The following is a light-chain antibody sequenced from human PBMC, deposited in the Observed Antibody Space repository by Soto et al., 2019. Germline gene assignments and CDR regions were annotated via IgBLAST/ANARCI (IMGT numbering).Light chain of an antibody. CDR2: AAS. CDR3: LKHNTYPYT. J-gene: IGKJ2*01. Sequence: DIQMTQSPSSLSASVGDRVTITCRASQGISNHLGWFQHKQGKAPKHLIYAASSLQGGVPSRFSGSGSGTEFTLTITGLQPEDFADYYCLKHNTYPYTFGQGTKLEIK. V-gene: IGKV1-17*01. CDR1: QGISNH.